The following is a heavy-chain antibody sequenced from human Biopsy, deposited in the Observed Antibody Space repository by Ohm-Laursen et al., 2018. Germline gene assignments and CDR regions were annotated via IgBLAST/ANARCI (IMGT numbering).Heavy chain of an antibody. D-gene: IGHD3-22*01. J-gene: IGHJ2*01. Sequence: TLSLTCIVSGDSISSYYWSWIRQPHGKGLQWIGYVYYTGSTDYNPSLQSRVAISVDTSKNYFSLRLRSVTPADTAIYYCARDRGYYSDRTVPGYFDLWGRGTLVTVSS. V-gene: IGHV4-59*01. CDR2: VYYTGST. CDR3: ARDRGYYSDRTVPGYFDL. CDR1: GDSISSYY.